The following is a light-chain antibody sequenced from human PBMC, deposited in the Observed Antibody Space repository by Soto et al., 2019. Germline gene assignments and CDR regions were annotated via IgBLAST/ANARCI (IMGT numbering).Light chain of an antibody. Sequence: PGERVTLSCRASQSVSSSYLTWYQQKPGQAPRLLIYGASTRTTGIPARFSGSGSGTDFTFTISSLQPEDFAVYYCQQDYSGTFGQGTKVDIK. J-gene: IGKJ1*01. V-gene: IGKV3D-7*01. CDR2: GAS. CDR1: QSVSSSY. CDR3: QQDYSGT.